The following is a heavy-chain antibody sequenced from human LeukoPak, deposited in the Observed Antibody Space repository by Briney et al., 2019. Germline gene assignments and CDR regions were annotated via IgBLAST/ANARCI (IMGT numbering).Heavy chain of an antibody. Sequence: SETLSLTCTVSGGSISSYYWSWIRQPAGKGLEWIGRIYTSGSTNYNPSLKSRVTMSVDTSKNQFSLKLSSVTAADTAVYYCARGHEYYDSSGYYQGPIDYWGQGTLVTVSS. CDR2: IYTSGST. J-gene: IGHJ4*02. CDR3: ARGHEYYDSSGYYQGPIDY. CDR1: GGSISSYY. D-gene: IGHD3-22*01. V-gene: IGHV4-4*07.